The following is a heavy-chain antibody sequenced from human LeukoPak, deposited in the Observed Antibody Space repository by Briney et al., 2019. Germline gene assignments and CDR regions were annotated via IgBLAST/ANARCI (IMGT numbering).Heavy chain of an antibody. CDR1: GFTFSSYA. J-gene: IGHJ3*02. CDR2: ISYDGSNK. Sequence: PGGSLRLSCAASGFTFSSYAMRWIRQAPGKGLEWMAVISYDGSNKYYADSVKHRFTLSRDNSNNTLYLQMNSLRAEDTAVYYCASERESIAAAGPRGAFDIWGQATMVTVSS. D-gene: IGHD6-13*01. V-gene: IGHV3-30-3*01. CDR3: ASERESIAAAGPRGAFDI.